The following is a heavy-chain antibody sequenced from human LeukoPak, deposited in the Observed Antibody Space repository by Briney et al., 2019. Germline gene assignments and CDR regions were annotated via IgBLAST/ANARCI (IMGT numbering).Heavy chain of an antibody. CDR2: ISSSASII. CDR3: ARMGVVVRAAAGLDGLDY. D-gene: IGHD3-10*01. J-gene: IGHJ4*02. V-gene: IGHV3-48*02. Sequence: PGGSLTLSCAASGFTFSGFSMNWVRQAPGKGLEWVSYISSSASIIYYADSVRGRFTISRDNAKNSLYLRMNSLRDDDTAVYFCARMGVVVRAAAGLDGLDYWGQGTPVIVSS. CDR1: GFTFSGFS.